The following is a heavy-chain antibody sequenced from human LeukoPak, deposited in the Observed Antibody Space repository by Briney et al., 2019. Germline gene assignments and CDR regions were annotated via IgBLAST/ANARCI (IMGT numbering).Heavy chain of an antibody. J-gene: IGHJ4*02. CDR1: GFTFSSYS. D-gene: IGHD6-19*01. CDR3: TVAVAEY. Sequence: PGGSLRLSCAAFGFTFSSYSMNWVRQAPGKGLEWVANIKQDGSEKYYVDSVKGRFTISRDNAKNSLYLQMNSLRAEDTAVYYCTVAVAEYWAQGTLVTVSS. CDR2: IKQDGSEK. V-gene: IGHV3-7*01.